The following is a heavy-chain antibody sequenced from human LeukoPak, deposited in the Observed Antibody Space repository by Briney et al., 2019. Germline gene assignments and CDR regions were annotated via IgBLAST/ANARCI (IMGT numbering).Heavy chain of an antibody. J-gene: IGHJ4*02. CDR1: GGSISSYY. CDR2: IYYSGST. CDR3: ARESNERWLQFFDY. V-gene: IGHV4-59*01. D-gene: IGHD5-24*01. Sequence: SETLSLTCTVSGGSISSYYWSWIRQPPGKGLEWIGYIYYSGSTNYNPSLKSRVTISVDTSKNQFSLKLSSVAAADTAVYYCARESNERWLQFFDYWGQGTLVTVSS.